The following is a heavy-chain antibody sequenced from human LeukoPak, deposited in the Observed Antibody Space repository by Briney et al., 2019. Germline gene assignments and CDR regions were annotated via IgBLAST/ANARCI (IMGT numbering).Heavy chain of an antibody. Sequence: VASVKVSCKASGYTFTGYGISWVRQAPGQGLEWMGWISAYNGNTNYAQKLQGRVTMTTDTSTSTAYMELRSLRSDDTAVYYCARDGGYYYDSSGDRAFDIWGQGTMVTVSS. CDR1: GYTFTGYG. CDR2: ISAYNGNT. D-gene: IGHD3-22*01. CDR3: ARDGGYYYDSSGDRAFDI. V-gene: IGHV1-18*01. J-gene: IGHJ3*02.